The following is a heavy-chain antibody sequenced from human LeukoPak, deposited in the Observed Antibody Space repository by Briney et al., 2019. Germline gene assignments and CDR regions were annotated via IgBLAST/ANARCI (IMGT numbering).Heavy chain of an antibody. V-gene: IGHV1-24*01. CDR3: VRDGYFDY. CDR1: GYTLTELS. CDR2: FDPEDGET. J-gene: IGHJ4*02. Sequence: ASVKVSCKVSGYTLTELSMHWVRQAPGKGLEWMGGFDPEDGETIYAQKLQGRVTMTTDTSTSTAYMELRSLRSDDAAVYYCVRDGYFDYWGQGTLVAVSS.